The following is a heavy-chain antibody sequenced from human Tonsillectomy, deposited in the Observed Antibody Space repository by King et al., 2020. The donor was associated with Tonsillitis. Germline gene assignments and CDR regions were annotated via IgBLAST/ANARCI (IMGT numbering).Heavy chain of an antibody. CDR1: GFTFSSYG. CDR2: ISYDGSNK. CDR3: AKDHPEYYYDNSGYYY. Sequence: VQLVESGGGVVQPGRSLRLSCAASGFTFSSYGMHWFRQAPGKGLEWVAVISYDGSNKNYADSVKGRFTISRDNSKNTLYLQMNSLRAEDTAVYYCAKDHPEYYYDNSGYYYWGQGTLVTVSS. V-gene: IGHV3-30*18. J-gene: IGHJ4*02. D-gene: IGHD3-22*01.